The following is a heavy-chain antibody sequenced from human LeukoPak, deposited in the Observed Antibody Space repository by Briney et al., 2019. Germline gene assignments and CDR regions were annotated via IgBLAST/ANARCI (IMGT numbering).Heavy chain of an antibody. J-gene: IGHJ3*02. CDR1: GFTFTSYA. D-gene: IGHD3-22*01. CDR3: AKPNSGYTAFHI. V-gene: IGHV3-23*01. CDR2: ISSSGGST. Sequence: GGSLRLSCAASGFTFTSYAMRWVRQAPGKGLGWVSAISSSGGSTYYADSVKGRFTISRDNSKNTLYLQMNSLRAEDTAVYYCAKPNSGYTAFHIWGQGTMVTVSS.